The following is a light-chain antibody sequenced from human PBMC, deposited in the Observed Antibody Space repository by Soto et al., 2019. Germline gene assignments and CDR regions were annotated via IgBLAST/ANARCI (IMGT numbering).Light chain of an antibody. V-gene: IGKV4-1*01. CDR3: QQYYSTPLN. CDR1: QSVLYSSNNKSY. J-gene: IGKJ4*01. CDR2: WAS. Sequence: DIVMTQSPDSLAVSLGERATINCKSSQSVLYSSNNKSYLAWFQQKPGQPPKLLIYWASNREYGVTDRFSGSGSGTDFTLSISSLHAGDVAVYYCQQYYSTPLNFGGGTKVEIK.